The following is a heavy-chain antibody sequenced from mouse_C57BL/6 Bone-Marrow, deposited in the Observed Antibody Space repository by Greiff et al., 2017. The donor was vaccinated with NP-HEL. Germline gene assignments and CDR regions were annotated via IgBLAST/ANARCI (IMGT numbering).Heavy chain of an antibody. V-gene: IGHV1S81*02. Sequence: VQLQQSGAELVKPGASVKLSCKASGYTFTSYWMHWVKQRPGQGLEWIGEINPSNGRTNYNEKFKSKATLTVDKSSSTAYMQLSSLTSEDSAVYYCAIYYDYWFAYWGQGTLVTVSA. D-gene: IGHD2-4*01. CDR3: AIYYDYWFAY. J-gene: IGHJ3*01. CDR2: INPSNGRT. CDR1: GYTFTSYW.